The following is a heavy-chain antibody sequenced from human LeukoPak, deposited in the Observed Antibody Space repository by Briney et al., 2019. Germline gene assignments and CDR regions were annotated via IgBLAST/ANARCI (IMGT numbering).Heavy chain of an antibody. Sequence: PSETLSLTCAVYGGSFSGYYWSWIRQPPGKGLEWIGEINHSGSTNYNPSLKSRVTISVDTSKNQFSLKLSSVTAADTAVYYCARDALYPYYDFWSGYTYWGQGTLVTVSS. CDR3: ARDALYPYYDFWSGYTY. CDR2: INHSGST. V-gene: IGHV4-34*01. D-gene: IGHD3-3*01. CDR1: GGSFSGYY. J-gene: IGHJ4*02.